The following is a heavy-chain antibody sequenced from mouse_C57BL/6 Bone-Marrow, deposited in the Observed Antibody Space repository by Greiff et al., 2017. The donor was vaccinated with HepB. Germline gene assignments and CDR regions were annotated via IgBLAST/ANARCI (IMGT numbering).Heavy chain of an antibody. V-gene: IGHV1-26*01. D-gene: IGHD2-4*01. CDR2: INPNNGGT. CDR3: AKTGTIYYDYDRYFDY. CDR1: GYTFTDYY. J-gene: IGHJ2*01. Sequence: EVQLQQSGPELVKPGASVKISCKASGYTFTDYYMNWVKQSHGKSLEWIGDINPNNGGTSYNQKFKGKATLTVDKSSSTAYMELRSLTSEDSAVYYCAKTGTIYYDYDRYFDYWGQGTTLTVSS.